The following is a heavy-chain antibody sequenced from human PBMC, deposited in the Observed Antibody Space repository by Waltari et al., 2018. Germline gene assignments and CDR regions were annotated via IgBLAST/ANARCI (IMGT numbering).Heavy chain of an antibody. CDR2: IYIGGST. CDR1: GITVYSKS. Sequence: EAKLLESGGGLIQPGGSLRLSCAASGITVYSKSMTWVRQAPGKGLECVSVIYIGGSTYYADSVKGRFTIYRDNSKNTLYLQMDSLRAEDTAVYFCAALDSNNWFNPWGQGTLVTVSS. CDR3: AALDSNNWFNP. V-gene: IGHV3-53*01. D-gene: IGHD3-3*01. J-gene: IGHJ5*02.